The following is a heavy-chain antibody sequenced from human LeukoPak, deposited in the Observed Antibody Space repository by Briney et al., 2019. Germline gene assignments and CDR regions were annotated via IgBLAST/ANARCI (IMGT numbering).Heavy chain of an antibody. CDR3: ARGHHYYDSSAYYY. CDR1: GFTFISYW. Sequence: GRSLRLSCAASGFTFISYWMHWVRQAPGKGLVWVSRINSDGSTTSYAASVKGRFTVSRDTAKNTLYLQMNSLRAEDTAVYYCARGHHYYDSSAYYYWGQGTLVTVSS. CDR2: INSDGSTT. J-gene: IGHJ4*02. D-gene: IGHD3-22*01. V-gene: IGHV3-74*01.